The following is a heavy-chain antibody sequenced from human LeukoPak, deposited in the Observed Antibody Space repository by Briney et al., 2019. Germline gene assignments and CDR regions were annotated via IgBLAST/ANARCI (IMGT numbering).Heavy chain of an antibody. CDR3: ARVPSIAVAGIDYFDY. V-gene: IGHV4-59*05. D-gene: IGHD6-19*01. Sequence: LETLSLTCTVSGGSISSYYWSWIRQPAGKGLEWIGSIYYSGSTYYNPSLKSRVTISVDTSKNQFSLKLSSVTAADTAVYYCARVPSIAVAGIDYFDYWGQGTLVTVSS. J-gene: IGHJ4*02. CDR1: GGSISSYY. CDR2: IYYSGST.